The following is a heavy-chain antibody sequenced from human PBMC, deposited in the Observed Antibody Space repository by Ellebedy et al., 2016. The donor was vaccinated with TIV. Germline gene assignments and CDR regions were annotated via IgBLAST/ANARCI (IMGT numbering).Heavy chain of an antibody. J-gene: IGHJ4*02. CDR1: GFTFSSYA. Sequence: GESLKISXAASGFTFSSYAMSWVRQAPGKGLEWVSAISGSGGSTYYADSVKGRFTISRDNSKNTLYLQMNSLRAEDTAVYYCANPDVPATAIQGSFDYWGQGTLVTVSS. CDR2: ISGSGGST. CDR3: ANPDVPATAIQGSFDY. D-gene: IGHD2-2*02. V-gene: IGHV3-23*01.